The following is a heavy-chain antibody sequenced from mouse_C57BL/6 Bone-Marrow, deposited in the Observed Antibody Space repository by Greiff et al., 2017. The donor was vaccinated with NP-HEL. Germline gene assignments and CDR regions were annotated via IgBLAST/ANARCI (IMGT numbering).Heavy chain of an antibody. V-gene: IGHV1-64*01. CDR3: ARGYGAWFAY. D-gene: IGHD1-1*01. CDR2: IHPNSGST. CDR1: GYTFTSYW. J-gene: IGHJ3*01. Sequence: QVQLQQSGAELVKPGASVKLSCKASGYTFTSYWMHWVKQRPGQGLEWIGMIHPNSGSTNYNEKFKSKATLTVDKSSSTAYMQRSSLTSEDSAVYYCARGYGAWFAYWGQGTLVTVSA.